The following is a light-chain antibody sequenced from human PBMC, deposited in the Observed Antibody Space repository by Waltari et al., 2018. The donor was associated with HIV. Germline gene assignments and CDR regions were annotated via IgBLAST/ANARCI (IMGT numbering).Light chain of an antibody. Sequence: SHLTQPASVSGSPGRPMAPPCTGSSSNTAPSAHVSWYQQYPGPAPKALIYEVTSRPSGTSSRFSGSKSATTAFLAISKLQTDDEADYFCSSYTRRGTVVFGGGTRLTVL. CDR3: SSYTRRGTVV. V-gene: IGLV2-14*01. J-gene: IGLJ2*01. CDR2: EVT. CDR1: SSNTAPSAH.